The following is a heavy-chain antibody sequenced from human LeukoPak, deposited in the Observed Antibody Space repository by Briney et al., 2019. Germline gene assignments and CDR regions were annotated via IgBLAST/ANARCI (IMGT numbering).Heavy chain of an antibody. CDR2: INADGSSA. V-gene: IGHV3-74*01. J-gene: IGHJ4*02. Sequence: GSLRLSCAASGFTLSNYWMHWVRQAPGKGLVWVSRINADGSSASYADSVKGRFTISRDNAKNTLYLQMNSLRAEDTAVYYCARRIAAAAAPYYFDYWGQGTLVTVSS. CDR1: GFTLSNYW. CDR3: ARRIAAAAAPYYFDY. D-gene: IGHD6-13*01.